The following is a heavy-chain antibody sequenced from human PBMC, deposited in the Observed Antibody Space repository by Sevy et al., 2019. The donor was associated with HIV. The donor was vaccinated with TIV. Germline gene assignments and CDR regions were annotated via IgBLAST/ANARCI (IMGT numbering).Heavy chain of an antibody. CDR2: IIPILGTE. CDR1: GGTFSRYG. Sequence: ASVKVSCKASGGTFSRYGISWVRQAPGQGLEWMGGIIPILGTENYAQKFQGRVTITADESTKTAYMELSSLGSEDTAVYYCARGGGNGWYYFDYWGQETLVTVSS. D-gene: IGHD6-19*01. J-gene: IGHJ4*02. V-gene: IGHV1-69*13. CDR3: ARGGGNGWYYFDY.